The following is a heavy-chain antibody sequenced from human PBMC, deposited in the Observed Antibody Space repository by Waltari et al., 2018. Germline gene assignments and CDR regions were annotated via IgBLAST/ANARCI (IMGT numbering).Heavy chain of an antibody. Sequence: EVQLVESGGRSVLPGESLRLSCAASGFKFINYEINWVRQAPGKGLEWIAYIGSSGSTIYYADSVKGRFTGARDNARDSACLQMDTLGVEDTAVYFCARAGLSRPFDWPYFDSWGPGTLVTVSS. V-gene: IGHV3-48*03. D-gene: IGHD3-9*01. CDR3: ARAGLSRPFDWPYFDS. CDR2: IGSSGSTI. CDR1: GFKFINYE. J-gene: IGHJ4*02.